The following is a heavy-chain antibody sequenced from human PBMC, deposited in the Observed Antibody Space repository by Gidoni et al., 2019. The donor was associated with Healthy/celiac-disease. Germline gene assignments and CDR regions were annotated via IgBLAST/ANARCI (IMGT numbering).Heavy chain of an antibody. Sequence: QVQLVQSGAEVKKPGSSVKVSCKASGGTFSSYAISWVRQAPGQGLEWMGGIIPIFGTANYAQKFQGRVTITADESTSTAYMELSSLRSEDTAVYYCARTRIPLRDYYDSSGYYFQHWGQGTLVTVSS. CDR1: GGTFSSYA. CDR3: ARTRIPLRDYYDSSGYYFQH. V-gene: IGHV1-69*01. D-gene: IGHD3-22*01. J-gene: IGHJ1*01. CDR2: IIPIFGTA.